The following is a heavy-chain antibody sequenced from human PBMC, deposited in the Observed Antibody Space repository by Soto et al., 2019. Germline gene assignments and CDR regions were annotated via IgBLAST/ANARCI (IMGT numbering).Heavy chain of an antibody. CDR3: ARIMGYQLPLMDV. J-gene: IGHJ6*02. Sequence: QVQLVQSGAEVKKPGASVKVSCKASGYTFTSYYMPWVRPAPGQGLEWMGIINPSGGSTSYAQKFQGRVTMTRYTSTSTVYMELSSLRSEDTAVYYCARIMGYQLPLMDVWGQGTTVTVSS. CDR2: INPSGGST. D-gene: IGHD2-2*01. V-gene: IGHV1-46*01. CDR1: GYTFTSYY.